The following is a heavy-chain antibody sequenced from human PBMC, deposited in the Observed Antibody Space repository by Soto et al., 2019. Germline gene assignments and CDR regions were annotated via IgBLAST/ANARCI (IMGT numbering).Heavy chain of an antibody. CDR2: ISYDGSAK. CDR3: AKDEGAEDDILTGYPLFDY. D-gene: IGHD3-9*01. Sequence: QVQLVESGGGVVQPGRSLRLSCAASGFNFRSYGMHWVRQAPGKGLEWVAVISYDGSAKWYVDSVKGRFTISRDTSKTILYLQMSSLRAEDTAVYYCAKDEGAEDDILTGYPLFDYRGHGILVTVSS. J-gene: IGHJ4*01. CDR1: GFNFRSYG. V-gene: IGHV3-30*18.